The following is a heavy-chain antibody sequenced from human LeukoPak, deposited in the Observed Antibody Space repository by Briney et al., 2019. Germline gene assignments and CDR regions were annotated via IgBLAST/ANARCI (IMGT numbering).Heavy chain of an antibody. V-gene: IGHV3-7*03. CDR2: IKQDGSET. CDR3: AREYYGYVWGSYRHNWYSAL. CDR1: GFTFNSCA. J-gene: IGHJ2*01. D-gene: IGHD3-16*02. Sequence: SGGSLRLSCAASGFTFNSCAMSWVRQAPGKGSEWVANIKQDGSETYYVDSVKGRFTISRDNAKNSLYLQMNSLRAEDTAVYYCAREYYGYVWGSYRHNWYSALWGRGTLVTVSS.